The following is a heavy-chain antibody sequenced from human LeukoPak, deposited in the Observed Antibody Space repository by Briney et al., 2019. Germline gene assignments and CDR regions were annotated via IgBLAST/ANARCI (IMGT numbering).Heavy chain of an antibody. CDR3: ARDPGGKTLDY. CDR2: IYYSGST. V-gene: IGHV4-59*12. CDR1: GGSISSYY. Sequence: SETLSLTCTVSGGSISSYYWSWIRQPPGKGLEWIGYIYYSGSTNYNPSLKSRVTMSVDTSKNQFSLKLSSVTAADTAVYYCARDPGGKTLDYWGQGTLVTVSS. J-gene: IGHJ4*02. D-gene: IGHD4-23*01.